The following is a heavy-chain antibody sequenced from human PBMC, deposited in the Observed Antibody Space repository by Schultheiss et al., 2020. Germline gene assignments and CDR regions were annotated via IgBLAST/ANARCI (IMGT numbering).Heavy chain of an antibody. V-gene: IGHV4-59*12. CDR3: ARGHNYYFDY. Sequence: SETLSLTCTVSGGSISSYYWGWIRQPPGKGLEWIGYIYYSGSTYYNPSLKGRVTISVDTSKNQFSLKLSSVTAADTAVYYCARGHNYYFDYWGQGTLVTVSS. D-gene: IGHD5-24*01. CDR2: IYYSGST. CDR1: GGSISSYY. J-gene: IGHJ4*02.